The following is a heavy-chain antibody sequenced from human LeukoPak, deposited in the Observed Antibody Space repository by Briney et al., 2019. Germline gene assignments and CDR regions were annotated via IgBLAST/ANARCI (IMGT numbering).Heavy chain of an antibody. CDR1: GYTLTSYG. CDR2: ISAYNGNT. D-gene: IGHD3-10*01. J-gene: IGHJ4*02. Sequence: GASVKVSCKASGYTLTSYGISWVGQAPGQGLEWMGWISAYNGNTNYAQKLQGRVTMTTDTATSTAYMELRRLRSDDTAVYYCARDQGLWFGELSKFDYWGQGTLVTVSS. CDR3: ARDQGLWFGELSKFDY. V-gene: IGHV1-18*01.